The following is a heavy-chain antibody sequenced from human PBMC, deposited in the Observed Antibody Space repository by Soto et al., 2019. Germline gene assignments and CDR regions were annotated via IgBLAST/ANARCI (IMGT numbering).Heavy chain of an antibody. CDR2: INPSGGST. D-gene: IGHD3-10*01. J-gene: IGHJ6*03. V-gene: IGHV1-46*03. CDR3: ASGSGSYYKTHYYYYYMDV. Sequence: ASVKVSCKASGYTFTSYYMHWVRQAPGQGLEWMGIINPSGGSTSYAQKFQGRVTMTRDTSTSTVYMELSSLRSVDTAVYYCASGSGSYYKTHYYYYYMDVWSKGTTVTVSS. CDR1: GYTFTSYY.